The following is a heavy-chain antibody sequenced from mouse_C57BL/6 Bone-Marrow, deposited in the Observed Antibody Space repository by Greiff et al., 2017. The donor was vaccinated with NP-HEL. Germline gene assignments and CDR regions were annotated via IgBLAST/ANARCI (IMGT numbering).Heavy chain of an antibody. Sequence: EVKVVESGGGLVQPGGSLKLSCAASGFTFSDYGMAWVRQAPRKGPEWVAFISNLAYSIYYADTVTGRFTISRENAKNTLYLEMSSLRSEDTAMYYCARHSSGYYYAMDYWGQGTSVTVSS. CDR2: ISNLAYSI. D-gene: IGHD3-2*02. V-gene: IGHV5-15*01. J-gene: IGHJ4*01. CDR3: ARHSSGYYYAMDY. CDR1: GFTFSDYG.